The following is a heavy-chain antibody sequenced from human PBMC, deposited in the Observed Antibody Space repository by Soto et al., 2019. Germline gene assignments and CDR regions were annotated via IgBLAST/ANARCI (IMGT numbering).Heavy chain of an antibody. D-gene: IGHD6-6*01. CDR3: ASLVAAPSSFSSYYYDMDV. J-gene: IGHJ6*02. CDR2: IYYSGST. Sequence: PSETLSLTCTVSGGSISSSSYYWGWIRQPPGKGLEWIGSIYYSGSTYYNPSLKSRVTISVDTSKNQFSLKLSSVTAADTAVYYCASLVAAPSSFSSYYYDMDVWGQGTTVTVSS. V-gene: IGHV4-39*01. CDR1: GGSISSSSYY.